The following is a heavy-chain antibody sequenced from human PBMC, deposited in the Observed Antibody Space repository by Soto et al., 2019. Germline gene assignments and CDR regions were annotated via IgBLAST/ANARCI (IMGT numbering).Heavy chain of an antibody. D-gene: IGHD3-10*01. CDR3: ARDVWSRASGPPDS. CDR2: ISWNSGTI. V-gene: IGHV3-9*01. CDR1: GFSFDDYA. J-gene: IGHJ4*02. Sequence: PGGSLRLSCAASGFSFDDYAMHWVRQAPGKGLEWVTGISWNSGTIGYADSAKGRFTISRDNAKNSLYLQMNSLSAEDTALYYCARDVWSRASGPPDSWGQGTLVTVSS.